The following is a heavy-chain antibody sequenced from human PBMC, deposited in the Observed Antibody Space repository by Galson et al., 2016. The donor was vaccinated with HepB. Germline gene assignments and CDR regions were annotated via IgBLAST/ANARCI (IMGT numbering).Heavy chain of an antibody. V-gene: IGHV3-23*01. J-gene: IGHJ6*02. CDR1: GFTFNTYM. D-gene: IGHD3-10*01. Sequence: SLRLSCAASGFTFNTYMMTWVRQAPGKGLEWVSSISGSGGSTYYADSVKGRFTISRDNSKNTLYLQMNSLRGEDTAVYYCAKGGGVPGALYYYYAMDVRGQGTTVTVS. CDR3: AKGGGVPGALYYYYAMDV. CDR2: ISGSGGST.